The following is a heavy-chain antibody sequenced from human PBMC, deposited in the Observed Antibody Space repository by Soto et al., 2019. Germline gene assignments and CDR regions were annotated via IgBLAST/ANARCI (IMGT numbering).Heavy chain of an antibody. CDR3: ARDRGSSWMYKWFDP. V-gene: IGHV4-30-4*01. CDR1: GNAINSGDYY. CDR2: IYYSGST. J-gene: IGHJ5*02. Sequence: SECVCQTCTVSGNAINSGDYYWSWIRQPPGKGLEWIGHIYYSGSTYYTPSLRSRVTISIDTSKNQFSLKMTSVTAADTAVYYCARDRGSSWMYKWFDPWGQGTQVT. D-gene: IGHD6-13*01.